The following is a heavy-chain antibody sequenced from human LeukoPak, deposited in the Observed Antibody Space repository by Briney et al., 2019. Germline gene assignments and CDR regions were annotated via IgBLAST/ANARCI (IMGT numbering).Heavy chain of an antibody. V-gene: IGHV3-13*01. Sequence: GGSLRLSCAASGFTFSSYDMHWVRQATGKGLEWVSAINTACDTYYPGSVKGRFTISRENAKNSLYLQMNSLRAGDTAVYYCARAGRYSGYSGYYYYGMDVWGQGTRVTVSS. CDR1: GFTFSSYD. D-gene: IGHD5-12*01. CDR3: ARAGRYSGYSGYYYYGMDV. CDR2: INTACDT. J-gene: IGHJ6*02.